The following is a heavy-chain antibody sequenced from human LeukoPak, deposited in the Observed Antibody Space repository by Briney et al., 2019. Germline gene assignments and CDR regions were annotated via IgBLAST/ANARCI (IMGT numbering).Heavy chain of an antibody. Sequence: GGSLRLSCAASGFTFSSYAMSWVRQAPGKGLEWVSDISGSGGRTYYADSVKGRFTISRDNSKNTLYLQMNSLRAEDTAVYYCAKLPRIASDIWGQGTMVTVSS. V-gene: IGHV3-23*01. J-gene: IGHJ3*02. CDR1: GFTFSSYA. CDR3: AKLPRIASDI. CDR2: ISGSGGRT.